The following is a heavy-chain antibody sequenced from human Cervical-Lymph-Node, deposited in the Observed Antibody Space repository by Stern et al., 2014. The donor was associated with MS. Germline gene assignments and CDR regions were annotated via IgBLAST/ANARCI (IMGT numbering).Heavy chain of an antibody. D-gene: IGHD4-11*01. J-gene: IGHJ4*02. V-gene: IGHV5-51*01. CDR3: ARQLGHSNFLHY. Sequence: EVQLVQSGAGVKRPGQSLKISCRASGFSFTNYWVAWVRQKPGKGLEWMGIIHPGDSEVRYSPSFQGRVTMSVDRSNNTAYLQWSSLQPSDTAMYYCARQLGHSNFLHYWGQGVLVTVSS. CDR2: IHPGDSEV. CDR1: GFSFTNYW.